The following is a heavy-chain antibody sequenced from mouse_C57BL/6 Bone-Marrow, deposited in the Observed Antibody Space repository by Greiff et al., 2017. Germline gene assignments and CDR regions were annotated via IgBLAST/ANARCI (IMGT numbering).Heavy chain of an antibody. J-gene: IGHJ3*01. CDR1: GYTFTSYW. Sequence: QVQLQPPGAELVRPGSSVQLSCKASGYTFTSYWMHWVKQRPIQGLEWIGNIDPSDSETHYNQKFKDKATLTVDKSSSTAYMQLSSLTSEDSAVYYCARTGFYGWFAYWGQGTLVTVSA. V-gene: IGHV1-52*01. CDR2: IDPSDSET. CDR3: ARTGFYGWFAY. D-gene: IGHD1-1*01.